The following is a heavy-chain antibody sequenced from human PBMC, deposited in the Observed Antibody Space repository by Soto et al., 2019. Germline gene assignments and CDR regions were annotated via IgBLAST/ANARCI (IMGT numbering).Heavy chain of an antibody. CDR1: GFSFSSYA. CDR2: ISARGGSS. Sequence: VQLLESGGGLVQPGGSLRLSCAASGFSFSSYAMVWVRQAPGKGLEWVSVISARGGSSYLANSVKGRFTISRENSKNGLSLEMNSLRAEDTAIYFCPKGAIEYSASVDNWGQGTLVLVSS. CDR3: PKGAIEYSASVDN. D-gene: IGHD5-12*01. J-gene: IGHJ4*02. V-gene: IGHV3-23*01.